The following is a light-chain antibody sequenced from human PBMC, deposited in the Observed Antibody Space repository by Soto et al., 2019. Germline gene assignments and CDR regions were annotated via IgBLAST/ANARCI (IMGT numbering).Light chain of an antibody. CDR3: QSYDSSLSGVV. CDR1: SSNIGAGYD. CDR2: GNS. J-gene: IGLJ2*01. V-gene: IGLV1-40*01. Sequence: QSVLTQPPSVSGAPGQRVTISCTGSSSNIGAGYDVHWYQQLPGTAPKLLIYGNSNRPSGVPDRFSGSKSGTSASLAITGLQAEDEADYYCQSYDSSLSGVVFGGRTKVTAL.